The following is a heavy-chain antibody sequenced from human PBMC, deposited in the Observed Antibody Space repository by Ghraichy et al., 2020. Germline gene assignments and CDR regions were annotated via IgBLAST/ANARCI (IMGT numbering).Heavy chain of an antibody. J-gene: IGHJ4*02. CDR3: ARVGTRETSMWYFDY. D-gene: IGHD2/OR15-2a*01. Sequence: GGSLRLSCVGSGFEFRSYGIHWVRQTPGKGLEWVAAMSFDGNRQYYTDSVRGRFAISRDNSQSTMFLHMSSLRLDDTAVYYCARVGTRETSMWYFDYWGQGVLVNVSS. CDR1: GFEFRSYG. V-gene: IGHV3-30*03. CDR2: MSFDGNRQ.